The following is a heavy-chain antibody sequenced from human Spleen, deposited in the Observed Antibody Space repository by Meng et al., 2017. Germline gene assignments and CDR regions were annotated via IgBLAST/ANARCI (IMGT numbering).Heavy chain of an antibody. Sequence: SETLSLTCAVYGGSFSGYYWSWIRQPPGKGLEWIGEINHSGSTNYNPSLKSRVTISVDTSKNQFSLKLSSVTAADTAVYYCARADIVATWLLDYWGQGTLVTVSS. CDR2: INHSGST. J-gene: IGHJ4*02. CDR1: GGSFSGYY. CDR3: ARADIVATWLLDY. V-gene: IGHV4-34*01. D-gene: IGHD5-12*01.